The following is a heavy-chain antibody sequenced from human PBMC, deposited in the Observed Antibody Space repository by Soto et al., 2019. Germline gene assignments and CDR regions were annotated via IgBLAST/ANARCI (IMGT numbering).Heavy chain of an antibody. CDR2: IKSKTDGGTT. CDR1: GFTFSNAW. J-gene: IGHJ3*02. CDR3: TTPMVRGVISGAFDI. Sequence: PGGSLRLSCAASGFTFSNAWMSWVRQAPGKGLEWVGRIKSKTDGGTTDYAAPVKGRFTISRDDSKNTLYLQMNSLKTEDTAVYYCTTPMVRGVISGAFDIWGQGTMVTVSS. V-gene: IGHV3-15*01. D-gene: IGHD3-10*01.